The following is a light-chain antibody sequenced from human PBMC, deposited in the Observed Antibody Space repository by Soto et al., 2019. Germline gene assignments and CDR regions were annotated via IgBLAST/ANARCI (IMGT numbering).Light chain of an antibody. Sequence: EIGMTQSPSTLSVSPGERATLSCRASQSVSSNLAWYQQKPGQAPRLLIYGASTRATGIPARFSGSGSGTEFTLTISSLQSEDFAVYYCQQYNNWPRSFGGGTKVDI. CDR3: QQYNNWPRS. CDR2: GAS. CDR1: QSVSSN. V-gene: IGKV3-15*01. J-gene: IGKJ4*01.